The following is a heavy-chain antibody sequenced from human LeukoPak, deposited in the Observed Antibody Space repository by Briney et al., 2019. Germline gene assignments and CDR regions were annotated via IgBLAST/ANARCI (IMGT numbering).Heavy chain of an antibody. D-gene: IGHD3-10*01. Sequence: PGRSLRLSCAASGFTFSSYGMHWVRQAPGKGLEWVAVISYDGSNKYYADSVKGRFTISRDNSKNTLYLQMNTPRREDTAVYYCAKGMTGYYGSGLFDYWGQGTLVTVSS. CDR3: AKGMTGYYGSGLFDY. CDR2: ISYDGSNK. V-gene: IGHV3-30*18. CDR1: GFTFSSYG. J-gene: IGHJ4*02.